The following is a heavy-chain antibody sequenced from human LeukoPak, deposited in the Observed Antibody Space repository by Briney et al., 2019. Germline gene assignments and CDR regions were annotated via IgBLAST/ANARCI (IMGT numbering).Heavy chain of an antibody. CDR1: RFTFSSYA. J-gene: IGHJ4*02. CDR2: ISSNGGST. Sequence: GGSLRLSCAASRFTFSSYAMHWVRQAPGQGLEYVSAISSNGGSTYYANSVKGRFTISRDNSKNTLYLQMGSLRAEDMAVHYCARLLTDIDYWGQGTLVTVSS. D-gene: IGHD2-15*01. CDR3: ARLLTDIDY. V-gene: IGHV3-64*01.